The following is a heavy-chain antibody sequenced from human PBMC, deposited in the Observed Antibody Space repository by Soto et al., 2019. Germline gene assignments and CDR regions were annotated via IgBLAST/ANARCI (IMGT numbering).Heavy chain of an antibody. CDR3: ARGGYSSSSRSPDPYYYYGMDV. Sequence: PSETLSLTCTVPGGSISSYYWSWIRQPAGKGLEWIGRIYTSGSTNYNPSLKSRVTMSVDTSKNQFSLKLSSVTAADTAVYYCARGGYSSSSRSPDPYYYYGMDVWGQGTTVTVSS. V-gene: IGHV4-4*07. J-gene: IGHJ6*02. CDR1: GGSISSYY. CDR2: IYTSGST. D-gene: IGHD6-6*01.